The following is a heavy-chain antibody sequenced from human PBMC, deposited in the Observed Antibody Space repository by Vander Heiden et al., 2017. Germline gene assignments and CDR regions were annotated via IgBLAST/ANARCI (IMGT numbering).Heavy chain of an antibody. CDR3: ARHIERGRLVIIVDHNWFDP. V-gene: IGHV4-39*01. J-gene: IGHJ5*02. Sequence: QLQLQESGPGLVKPSETLSLTCTVSGGSISSSSYYWGWSRQPPGKGLEWIGSIYYSGSTYYNPSLKSRVTISVDTSKNQFSLKLSPVTAADTAVYYCARHIERGRLVIIVDHNWFDPWGQGTLVTVSS. D-gene: IGHD3-9*01. CDR1: GGSISSSSYY. CDR2: IYYSGST.